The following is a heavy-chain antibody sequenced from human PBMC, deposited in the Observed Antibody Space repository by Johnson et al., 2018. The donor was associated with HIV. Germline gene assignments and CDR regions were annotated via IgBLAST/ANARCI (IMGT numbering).Heavy chain of an antibody. CDR2: IYSGGST. CDR1: EFTVSSNY. J-gene: IGHJ3*02. V-gene: IGHV3-53*01. CDR3: ARDEGYCTGGVCSDAFDI. D-gene: IGHD2-8*02. Sequence: MLLVESGGGLIQPGGSLRLSCAASEFTVSSNYMNWVRQAPGKGLEWVSLIYSGGSTYYADSVKGRFTISRDSSKNSLYLQMNSLRAEDTALYYCARDEGYCTGGVCSDAFDIWGQGTLVTVSS.